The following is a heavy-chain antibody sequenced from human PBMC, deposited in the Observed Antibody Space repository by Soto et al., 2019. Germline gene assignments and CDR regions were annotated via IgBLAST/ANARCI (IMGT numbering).Heavy chain of an antibody. D-gene: IGHD3-22*01. Sequence: QVQLQESGPGLVKPSETLSLTCTASGGSVSSGSYYYYWIRQPPGKGLEWIGYIYYSGSTNYNSSLKSRVTISLDTSKNQFSLNLTSVTAADTAVYYCARGVRLVLGYWGQGTLVTVSS. CDR1: GGSVSSGSYY. J-gene: IGHJ4*02. CDR2: IYYSGST. V-gene: IGHV4-61*01. CDR3: ARGVRLVLGY.